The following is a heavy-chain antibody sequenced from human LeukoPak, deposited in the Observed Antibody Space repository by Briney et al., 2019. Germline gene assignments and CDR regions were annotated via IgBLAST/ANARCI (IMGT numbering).Heavy chain of an antibody. CDR1: GGTFSSYA. J-gene: IGHJ4*02. V-gene: IGHV1-69*04. Sequence: ASVKVSCKASGGTFSSYAISWVRQAPGQGLEWMGRIIPILGIANYAQKLQGRVTMTTDTSTSTAYMELRSLRSDDTAVYYCARDPSPVDYWGQGTLVTVSS. CDR2: IIPILGIA. CDR3: ARDPSPVDY.